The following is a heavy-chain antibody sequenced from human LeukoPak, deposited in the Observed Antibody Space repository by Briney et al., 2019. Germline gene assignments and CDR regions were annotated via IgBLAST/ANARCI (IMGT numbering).Heavy chain of an antibody. D-gene: IGHD2-8*02. J-gene: IGHJ4*02. CDR2: INPIGSST. CDR3: AREESGGYFDY. Sequence: ASVKVSCKASGFTFTNYYMHWVRQPPGQGLEWMGLINPIGSSTNYAQKFRGRVTMTRDTSTTTVYMELSSLRSEDTAVYYCAREESGGYFDYGGQGTLVTVSS. CDR1: GFTFTNYY. V-gene: IGHV1-46*01.